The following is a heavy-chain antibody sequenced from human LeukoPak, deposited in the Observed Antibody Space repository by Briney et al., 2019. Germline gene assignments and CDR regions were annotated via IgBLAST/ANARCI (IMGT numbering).Heavy chain of an antibody. CDR3: ARGGYSGDIGIDY. V-gene: IGHV1-3*03. Sequence: ASVKVSCKASGYTFTSYAMHWVRQAPGQRLEWMGWINAGNGNTKYSQEFQGRVTITRDTSASTAYMELSSLRSEDMAVYYCARGGYSGDIGIDYWGQGTLVTGSS. D-gene: IGHD5-12*01. J-gene: IGHJ4*02. CDR1: GYTFTSYA. CDR2: INAGNGNT.